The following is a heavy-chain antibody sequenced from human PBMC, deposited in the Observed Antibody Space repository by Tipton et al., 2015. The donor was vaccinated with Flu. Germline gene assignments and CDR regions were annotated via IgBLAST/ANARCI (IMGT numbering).Heavy chain of an antibody. D-gene: IGHD3-16*02. V-gene: IGHV4-59*08. J-gene: IGHJ2*01. CDR3: ASLYYDYIWGSYRKNWYFDL. Sequence: TLSLTCTVSGGSISSYYWSWIRQPPGKGLEWIGYIYYSGSTNYNPSLKSRVTTSVDTSKNQFSLKLSSVTAADTAVYYCASLYYDYIWGSYRKNWYFDLWGRGTLVTVSS. CDR1: GGSISSYY. CDR2: IYYSGST.